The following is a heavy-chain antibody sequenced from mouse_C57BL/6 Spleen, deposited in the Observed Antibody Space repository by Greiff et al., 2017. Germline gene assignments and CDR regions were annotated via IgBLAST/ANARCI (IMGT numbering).Heavy chain of an antibody. J-gene: IGHJ3*01. CDR2: INPGSGGT. Sequence: QVQLQQSGAELVRPGTSVKVSCKASGYAFTNYLIEWVKQRPGQGLEWIGVINPGSGGTNYNEKFKGKATLTADKSSSTAYMQLSSLTSEDSAVYFCAREDYDEAWCAYWGQGTLVTVSA. D-gene: IGHD2-4*01. V-gene: IGHV1-54*01. CDR3: AREDYDEAWCAY. CDR1: GYAFTNYL.